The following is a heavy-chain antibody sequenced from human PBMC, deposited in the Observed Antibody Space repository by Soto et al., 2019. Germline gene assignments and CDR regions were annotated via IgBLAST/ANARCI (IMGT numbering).Heavy chain of an antibody. D-gene: IGHD1-1*01. Sequence: QVQLQESCPGLVKPSGTLSLTCSVSGDSISNNKRWSWVRQPPGKGLEWVGEMHHSGSIHYNASLKGRAPSSVDKSMNQSSLPLTSVTAADTAMYFCARHDNMTLGSNYLDSWGQGTLVTVSS. CDR2: MHHSGSI. J-gene: IGHJ4*02. V-gene: IGHV4-4*02. CDR1: GDSISNNKR. CDR3: ARHDNMTLGSNYLDS.